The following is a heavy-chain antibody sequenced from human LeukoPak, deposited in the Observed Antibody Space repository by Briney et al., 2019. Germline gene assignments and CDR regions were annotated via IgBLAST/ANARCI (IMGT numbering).Heavy chain of an antibody. V-gene: IGHV3-23*01. J-gene: IGHJ4*02. Sequence: GGSLRLSCAASGFSFSAYAMSWVRQAPGKGLEWVSTISGSGSSTFYADSVKGRLTISRDNSKKTLYLQMSSLRVADTAIYYCTKDNDFDYVWGSYRDNWGQGTLVTVSS. CDR3: TKDNDFDYVWGSYRDN. D-gene: IGHD3-16*02. CDR2: ISGSGSST. CDR1: GFSFSAYA.